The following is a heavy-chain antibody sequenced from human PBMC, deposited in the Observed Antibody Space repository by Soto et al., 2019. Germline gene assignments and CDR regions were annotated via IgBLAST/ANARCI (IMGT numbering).Heavy chain of an antibody. CDR3: AKSAPAAAISSYYYYYMDV. J-gene: IGHJ6*03. CDR2: ISGSGGST. Sequence: PGGSLRLSCAASGFTFSSYAMSWVRQAPGKGLEWVSAISGSGGSTYYADSVKGRFTISRDNSKNTLYLQMNSLRAEDTAVYYCAKSAPAAAISSYYYYYMDVWGKGTTVTVSS. V-gene: IGHV3-23*01. CDR1: GFTFSSYA. D-gene: IGHD2-2*01.